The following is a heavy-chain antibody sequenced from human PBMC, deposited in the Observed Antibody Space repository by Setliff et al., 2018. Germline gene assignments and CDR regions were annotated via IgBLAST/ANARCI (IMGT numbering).Heavy chain of an antibody. Sequence: GESLKISCKGSGYTFTNYWIAWVRQMPGKGLEWMGIIHPADYDTRYSPSLQGQVTFSADRSISTAHLQWDSLKASDTAMYYCARGYDSGGWNYWGQGTLVTVSS. CDR2: IHPADYDT. V-gene: IGHV5-51*01. CDR3: ARGYDSGGWNY. CDR1: GYTFTNYW. J-gene: IGHJ4*02. D-gene: IGHD3-22*01.